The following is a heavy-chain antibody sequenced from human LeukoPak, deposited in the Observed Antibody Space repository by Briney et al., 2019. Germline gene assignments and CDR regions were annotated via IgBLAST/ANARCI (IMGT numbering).Heavy chain of an antibody. Sequence: GASVKVSCKASGYTFTSYDINWVRQAPGQGLEWMGWMNPDSGNTGYAQKFQGRVTMTRDISISTAYMELSSLTSEDTAVYYCARERDSRYLLNWGGQGTLVTVSS. CDR3: ARERDSRYLLNW. J-gene: IGHJ4*02. D-gene: IGHD2/OR15-2a*01. CDR2: MNPDSGNT. V-gene: IGHV1-8*02. CDR1: GYTFTSYD.